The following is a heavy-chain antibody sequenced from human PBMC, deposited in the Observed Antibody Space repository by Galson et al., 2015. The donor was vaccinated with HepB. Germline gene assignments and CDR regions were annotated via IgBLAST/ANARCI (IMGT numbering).Heavy chain of an antibody. CDR3: VRDADCTNGVCNDY. J-gene: IGHJ4*02. D-gene: IGHD2-8*01. CDR2: INYRGSSM. CDR1: GFPFSSYS. Sequence: SLRLSCAASGFPFSSYSMSWVRQAPGKGPEWVSFINYRGSSMYYANSVKGRFTISRGNDKESVYLQMNNLRVEDTALYYCVRDADCTNGVCNDYWGQGTLVTVSS. V-gene: IGHV3-21*01.